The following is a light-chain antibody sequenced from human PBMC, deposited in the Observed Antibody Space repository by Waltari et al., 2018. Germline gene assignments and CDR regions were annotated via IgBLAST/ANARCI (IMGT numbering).Light chain of an antibody. CDR3: QVWDSSSDHYI. CDR2: DDS. J-gene: IGLJ1*01. Sequence: SYELTQPPSVSVSPGQMARITCGGDTLGSKYVHWYQQKPAQAPVLVIYDDSERPSGIPERFSGSKSGNTATLTISGVEAGDEADYYCQVWDSSSDHYIFGAGTRPTVL. V-gene: IGLV3-21*02. CDR1: TLGSKY.